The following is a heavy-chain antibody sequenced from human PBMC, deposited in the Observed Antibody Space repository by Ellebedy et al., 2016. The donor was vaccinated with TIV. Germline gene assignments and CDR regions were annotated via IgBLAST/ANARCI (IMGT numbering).Heavy chain of an antibody. CDR3: ARVKRGSYYSAFDI. CDR1: GVNVSSNY. CDR2: IYSDGST. Sequence: GGSLRLXCAASGVNVSSNYMSWVRQAPGKGLEWVSIIYSDGSTYYADSVKGRFTLSRDISKNTLFLQMNSLRAEDTAVYYCARVKRGSYYSAFDIWGQGTMVTVSS. V-gene: IGHV3-53*01. D-gene: IGHD1-26*01. J-gene: IGHJ3*02.